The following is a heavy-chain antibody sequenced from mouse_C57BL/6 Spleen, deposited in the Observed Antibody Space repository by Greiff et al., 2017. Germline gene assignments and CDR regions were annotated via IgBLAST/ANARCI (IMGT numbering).Heavy chain of an antibody. D-gene: IGHD1-1*01. CDR3: TITTVNLYFDG. J-gene: IGHJ1*03. CDR2: IYPENGDT. Sequence: VQLQQSGAELVRPGASVKLSCTASGFNIKDDYMHWVKQRPEQGLEWIGWIYPENGDTEYASKFQGKATITADTSSNTAYLQLSSLTSEDTAVYYCTITTVNLYFDGWGTGTTVTGSS. CDR1: GFNIKDDY. V-gene: IGHV14-4*01.